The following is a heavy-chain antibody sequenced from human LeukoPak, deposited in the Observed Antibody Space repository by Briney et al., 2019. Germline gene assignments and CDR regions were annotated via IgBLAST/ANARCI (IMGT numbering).Heavy chain of an antibody. Sequence: GGSLRLSCAASGFTFSSYGMHWVRQAPGKGLEWVSFIRYDGSNKYYADSVKGRFTISRDNSKTTLYLQMSSLRAEDTAVYYCANGWQQLVLNWFDPWGQGTLVTVSS. J-gene: IGHJ5*02. CDR3: ANGWQQLVLNWFDP. CDR2: IRYDGSNK. D-gene: IGHD6-13*01. V-gene: IGHV3-30*02. CDR1: GFTFSSYG.